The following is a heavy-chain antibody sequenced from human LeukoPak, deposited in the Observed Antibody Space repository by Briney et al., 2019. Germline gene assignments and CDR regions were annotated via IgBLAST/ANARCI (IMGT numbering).Heavy chain of an antibody. V-gene: IGHV3-21*01. Sequence: GGSLRLSCAASGFTFSDYYMNWVRQAPGKGLEWVSSISSSSTYIYYADSVKGRFTISRDNAKNSLYLQMNSLRAEDTAVYYCAREGSSYYDFWSGYGDAFDIWGQGTMVTVSS. J-gene: IGHJ3*02. CDR3: AREGSSYYDFWSGYGDAFDI. CDR2: ISSSSTYI. D-gene: IGHD3-3*01. CDR1: GFTFSDYY.